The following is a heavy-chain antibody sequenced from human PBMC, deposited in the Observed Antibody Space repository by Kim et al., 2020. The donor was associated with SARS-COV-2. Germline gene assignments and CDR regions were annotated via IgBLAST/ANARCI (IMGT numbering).Heavy chain of an antibody. J-gene: IGHJ6*02. CDR1: GFTFSSYA. CDR2: ISGSGDST. CDR3: AKPLEVRGPAAVVGFYYFGLDV. D-gene: IGHD2-2*01. Sequence: GGSLRLSCVASGFTFSSYAMSWVRQAPGKGLEWVSAISGSGDSTYYADSVKGRFTISRDNSKNTLYVQMKSLRADDTAVYYCAKPLEVRGPAAVVGFYYFGLDVWGQGTTVTVSS. V-gene: IGHV3-23*01.